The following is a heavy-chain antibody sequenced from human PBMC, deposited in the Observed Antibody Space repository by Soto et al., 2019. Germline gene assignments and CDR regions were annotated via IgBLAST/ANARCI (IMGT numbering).Heavy chain of an antibody. CDR2: IKQDGSEK. V-gene: IGHV3-7*01. CDR1: GFTFSSYW. D-gene: IGHD3-10*01. J-gene: IGHJ6*03. Sequence: EVQLVESGGGLVQPGGSLRLSCAASGFTFSSYWMSWVRQAPGKGLEWVANIKQDGSEKYYVDSVKGRFTISRDNAKNSLYLQMNSLRAEDTAVYYCARARSPGGGYYYHMDVWGKGTTVTVSS. CDR3: ARARSPGGGYYYHMDV.